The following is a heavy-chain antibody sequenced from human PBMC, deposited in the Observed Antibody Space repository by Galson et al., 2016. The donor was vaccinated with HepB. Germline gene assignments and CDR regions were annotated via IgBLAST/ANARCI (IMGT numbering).Heavy chain of an antibody. CDR3: ARHGDIVVASLDY. Sequence: QYGAEVKKPGESLKISCKGSGYSFTSYWIGWVRQMPGKGLEWMGNIYPGDSDTRYSPSFQGQVTISADKSNSTAYLQWSSLKASDTAMYYWARHGDIVVASLDYWGQGTLVTVSS. V-gene: IGHV5-51*01. CDR2: IYPGDSDT. D-gene: IGHD2-2*01. CDR1: GYSFTSYW. J-gene: IGHJ4*02.